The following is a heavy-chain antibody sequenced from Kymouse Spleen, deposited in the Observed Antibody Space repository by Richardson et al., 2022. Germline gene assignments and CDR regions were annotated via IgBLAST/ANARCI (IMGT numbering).Heavy chain of an antibody. D-gene: IGHD4-17*01. V-gene: IGHV4-39*01. CDR1: GGSISSSSYY. CDR3: ARHVTTVTTYYYGMDV. J-gene: IGHJ6*02. Sequence: QLQLQESGPGLVKPSETLSLTCTVSGGSISSSSYYWGWIRQPPGKGLEWIGSIYYSGSTYYNPSLKSRVTISVDTSKNQFSLKLSSVTAADTAVYYCARHVTTVTTYYYGMDVWGQGTTVTVSS. CDR2: IYYSGST.